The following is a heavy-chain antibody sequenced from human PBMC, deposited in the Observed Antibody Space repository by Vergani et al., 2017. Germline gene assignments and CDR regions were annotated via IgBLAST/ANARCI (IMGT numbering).Heavy chain of an antibody. J-gene: IGHJ4*02. CDR2: IYTSGST. D-gene: IGHD1-26*01. CDR1: GGSISSGSYY. CDR3: ARGHGTSDY. Sequence: QVQLQESGPGLVKPSQTLSLTCTVSGGSISSGSYYWSWIRQPAGKGLEWIGRIYTSGSTDYNPSLRRRVTISVDTSQNQFSLKLSTVTAAATAVYYCARGHGTSDYCDQAPLVTVSS. V-gene: IGHV4-61*02.